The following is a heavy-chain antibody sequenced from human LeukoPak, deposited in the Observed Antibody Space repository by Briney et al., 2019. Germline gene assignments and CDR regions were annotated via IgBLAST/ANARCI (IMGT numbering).Heavy chain of an antibody. CDR2: ISVYNGNT. V-gene: IGHV1-18*01. Sequence: RASVKVSCKASGYTFTSYGISWVRQAPGQGLEWMGWISVYNGNTNYAQKVQGRVTMTTDTSTTTAYMELRSLRSDDTAVCYCARAGRDGYNFDYWGQGTLVTVSS. CDR3: ARAGRDGYNFDY. CDR1: GYTFTSYG. D-gene: IGHD5-24*01. J-gene: IGHJ4*02.